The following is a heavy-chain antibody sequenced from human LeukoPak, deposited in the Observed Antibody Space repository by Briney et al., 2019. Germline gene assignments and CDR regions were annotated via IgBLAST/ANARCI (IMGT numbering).Heavy chain of an antibody. CDR2: IYYSGST. J-gene: IGHJ4*02. D-gene: IGHD5-24*01. Sequence: PSETLSLTCTVSGGSISSSSYYWGWIRQPPGKGLEWIGSIYYSGSTYYNPSLKSRVTISVDTSKDQFSLKLSSVTAAVTAVYYCARHVRVGSGYNDFDYWGQGTLVTVSS. CDR3: ARHVRVGSGYNDFDY. CDR1: GGSISSSSYY. V-gene: IGHV4-39*01.